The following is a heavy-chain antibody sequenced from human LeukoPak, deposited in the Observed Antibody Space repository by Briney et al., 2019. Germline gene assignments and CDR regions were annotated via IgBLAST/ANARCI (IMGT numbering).Heavy chain of an antibody. CDR1: GGTFSSYA. Sequence: GASVNVSCKASGGTFSSYAISWVRQAPGQGLEWMGGIIPIFGTANYAQKFQGRVTITTDESTSTAYMELSSLRSEDTAVYYCARTDYYGSGKSYYFDYWGQGTLVTVSS. J-gene: IGHJ4*02. D-gene: IGHD3-10*01. CDR2: IIPIFGTA. V-gene: IGHV1-69*05. CDR3: ARTDYYGSGKSYYFDY.